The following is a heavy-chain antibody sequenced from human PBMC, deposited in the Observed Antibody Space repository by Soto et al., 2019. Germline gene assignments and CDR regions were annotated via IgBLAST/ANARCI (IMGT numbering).Heavy chain of an antibody. Sequence: GGSLRLSCVASGFSFSANAMTWVRQAPGKGLEWVSSILHIGDSAYYADSVKGRFTISRDNAKNSVYLQMDSLRVEDTAVYYCAREGALKPFSSWGQGALVTVSS. CDR3: AREGALKPFSS. J-gene: IGHJ5*02. V-gene: IGHV3-23*01. CDR2: ILHIGDSA. CDR1: GFSFSANA.